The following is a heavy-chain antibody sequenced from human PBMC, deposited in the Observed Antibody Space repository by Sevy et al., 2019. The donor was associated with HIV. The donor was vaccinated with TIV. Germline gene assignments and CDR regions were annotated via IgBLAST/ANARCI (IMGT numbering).Heavy chain of an antibody. CDR3: SRLRGTISPYYYFGLDV. D-gene: IGHD3-3*01. CDR2: IRSKTFGGTT. CDR1: GFTFEDYA. V-gene: IGHV3-49*03. Sequence: GGSLRLSCTTSGFTFEDYAMSWLRQTPGKGLEWVGFIRSKTFGGTTEYAASVKGRFTIARDNSNSIAYLQMNNLKIEAAAVYFCSRLRGTISPYYYFGLDVWGQGTTVTVSS. J-gene: IGHJ6*02.